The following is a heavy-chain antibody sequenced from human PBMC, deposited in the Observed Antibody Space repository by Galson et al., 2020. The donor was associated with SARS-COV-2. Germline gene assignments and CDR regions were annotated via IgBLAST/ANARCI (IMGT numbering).Heavy chain of an antibody. CDR2: ISYDGSNK. J-gene: IGHJ4*02. Sequence: GESLKISCAASGFTFSSYGMHWVRQAPGKGLEWVAVISYDGSNKYYADSVKGRFTISRDNSKNTLYLQMNSLRAEDTAVYYCARGRREVEMAFQDYFDYWGQGTLVTVSS. CDR1: GFTFSSYG. V-gene: IGHV3-30*03. D-gene: IGHD3-10*01. CDR3: ARGRREVEMAFQDYFDY.